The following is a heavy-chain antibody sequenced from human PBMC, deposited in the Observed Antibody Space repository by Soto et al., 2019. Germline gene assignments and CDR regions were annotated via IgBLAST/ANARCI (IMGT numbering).Heavy chain of an antibody. CDR2: MSGDGTTT. J-gene: IGHJ4*02. V-gene: IGHV3-23*01. CDR1: GFTFSTYG. D-gene: IGHD3-22*01. CDR3: AKDITFDGSAYNF. Sequence: PGGSLRLSCTASGFTFSTYGMSWVRQAPGKGLEWVSSMSGDGTTTYYIDSVKGRFTISRDNSRNTLSLQMNSLRTEDTAIYYCAKDITFDGSAYNFWAQGILVTVSS.